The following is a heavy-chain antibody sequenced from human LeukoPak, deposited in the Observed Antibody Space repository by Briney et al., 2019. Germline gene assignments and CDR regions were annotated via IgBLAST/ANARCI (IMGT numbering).Heavy chain of an antibody. CDR3: AVIPPAVDDY. Sequence: SETLSLTCTVSGGSISSSSYYWGWIRQPPGKGLEWIGSINYSGSTNYNPSLKSRLTISVDTSKNQFSLKLSSVTAADTAVYYCAVIPPAVDDYWGQGTLVTVSS. D-gene: IGHD2-2*01. CDR2: INYSGST. V-gene: IGHV4-39*01. J-gene: IGHJ4*02. CDR1: GGSISSSSYY.